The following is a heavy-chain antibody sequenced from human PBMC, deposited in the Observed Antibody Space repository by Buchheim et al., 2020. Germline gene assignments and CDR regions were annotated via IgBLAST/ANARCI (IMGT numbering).Heavy chain of an antibody. CDR2: INSDGTST. Sequence: EVQLVESGGGLVQPGGSLRLSCAASGFSFSSYWMHWVRQAPGKGLVWLSRINSDGTSTTYADSVRGRFTISRDNAKNTLYLQMNSLRAEDTAVYYCTILAPAGSDPWGQGTL. CDR3: TILAPAGSDP. D-gene: IGHD6-13*01. CDR1: GFSFSSYW. V-gene: IGHV3-74*03. J-gene: IGHJ5*02.